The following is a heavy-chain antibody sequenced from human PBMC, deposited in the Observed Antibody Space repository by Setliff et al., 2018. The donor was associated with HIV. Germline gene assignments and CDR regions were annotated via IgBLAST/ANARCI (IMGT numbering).Heavy chain of an antibody. CDR2: VSSRGDT. Sequence: SETLSLTCTVSDSGTYYWSWIRQPAGKGLEWIGRVSSRGDTNYNPSLKSRVTMSVDTSKNQFSLKLTSVTASDTAVYYCARRRDGYNSAPWRNDYWGQGTLVTVSS. CDR3: ARRRDGYNSAPWRNDY. V-gene: IGHV4-4*07. D-gene: IGHD5-12*01. CDR1: DSGTYY. J-gene: IGHJ4*02.